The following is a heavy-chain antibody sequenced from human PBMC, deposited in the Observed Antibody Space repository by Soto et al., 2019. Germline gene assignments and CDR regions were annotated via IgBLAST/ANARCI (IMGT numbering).Heavy chain of an antibody. D-gene: IGHD3-10*01. Sequence: SETLFLTCTVYGGSFSGYYWSWIRQPPGKGLEWIGEINHSGSTNYNPSLKSRVTISVDTSKNQFSLKLSSVTAADTAVYYCARGRRVRGVIGYYGMDVWGQGTTVTVSS. CDR1: GGSFSGYY. J-gene: IGHJ6*02. CDR2: INHSGST. CDR3: ARGRRVRGVIGYYGMDV. V-gene: IGHV4-34*01.